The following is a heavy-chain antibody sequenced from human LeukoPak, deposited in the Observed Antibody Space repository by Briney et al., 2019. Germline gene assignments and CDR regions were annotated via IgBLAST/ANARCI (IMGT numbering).Heavy chain of an antibody. CDR2: INHSGST. CDR3: ARGASTVTTDYFDY. V-gene: IGHV4-34*01. CDR1: GGSISSYY. Sequence: SETLSLTCTVSGGSISSYYWSWIRQPPGKGLEWIGEINHSGSTNYNPSLKSRVTISVDTSKNQFSLKLSSVTAADTAVYYCARGASTVTTDYFDYWGQGTLVTVSS. J-gene: IGHJ4*02. D-gene: IGHD4-11*01.